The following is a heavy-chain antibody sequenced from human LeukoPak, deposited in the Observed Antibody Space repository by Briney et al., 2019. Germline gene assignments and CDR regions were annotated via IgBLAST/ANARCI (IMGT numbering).Heavy chain of an antibody. CDR3: PFGVTHPFVMDV. D-gene: IGHD3-3*01. CDR2: IIWNSGDT. Sequence: LSGGSLRLSCAASGFTFDDSAMHWVRQAPGKGLEWVSSIIWNSGDTAYADSVKGRFSISRDNAKDSLYLQMNLLRPEDTALYYCPFGVTHPFVMDVWGQGTTVTVSS. J-gene: IGHJ6*02. V-gene: IGHV3-9*01. CDR1: GFTFDDSA.